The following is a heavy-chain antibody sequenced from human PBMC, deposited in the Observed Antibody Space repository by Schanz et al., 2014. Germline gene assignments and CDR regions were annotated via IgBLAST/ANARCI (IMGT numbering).Heavy chain of an antibody. D-gene: IGHD3-16*02. CDR1: GFTISSYS. Sequence: EVQLVESGGGLVKRGGSLRLSCAASGFTISSYSMNWVRQAPGKGLEWVSTIYASGATYYADSVKGRFTISRDNAKKTLSLQMISLRAEDTAIYFCTRSYYDFSWGSYRFRAFDIWGQGTTVIVSS. CDR2: TIYASGAT. V-gene: IGHV3-21*01. CDR3: TRSYYDFSWGSYRFRAFDI. J-gene: IGHJ3*02.